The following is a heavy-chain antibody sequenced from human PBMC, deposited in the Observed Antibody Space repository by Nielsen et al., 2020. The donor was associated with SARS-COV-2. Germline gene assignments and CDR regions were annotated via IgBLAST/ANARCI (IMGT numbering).Heavy chain of an antibody. J-gene: IGHJ6*02. V-gene: IGHV4-39*07. CDR2: IYYSGST. CDR3: ARDFIFWSGYSFGMDV. Sequence: SETLSLTCTVPGGSISSSSYYWGWIRQPPGKGLEWIGSIYYSGSTYYNPSLKSRVTISVDTSKNQFSLKLSSVTAADTAVYYCARDFIFWSGYSFGMDVWGQGTTVTVSS. D-gene: IGHD3-3*01. CDR1: GGSISSSSYY.